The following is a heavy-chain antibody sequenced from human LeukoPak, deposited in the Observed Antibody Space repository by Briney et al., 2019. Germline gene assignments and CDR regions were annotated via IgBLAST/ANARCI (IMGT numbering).Heavy chain of an antibody. CDR3: ARHNVLLWFGEPISRVNDAFDI. J-gene: IGHJ3*02. CDR2: IYYSGST. D-gene: IGHD3-10*01. Sequence: PSETLSLTCTVSGGSISSYHWSSIRQPPGKRPEWIGYIYYSGSTNYNPSLKSPVTLSLHPPKNHFSPKLPSVTAADTAVYYCARHNVLLWFGEPISRVNDAFDIWGQGTMVTVSS. V-gene: IGHV4-59*08. CDR1: GGSISSYH.